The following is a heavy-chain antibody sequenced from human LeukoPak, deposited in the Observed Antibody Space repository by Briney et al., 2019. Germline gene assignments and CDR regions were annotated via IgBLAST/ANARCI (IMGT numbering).Heavy chain of an antibody. CDR2: IYSGGDT. V-gene: IGHV3-53*01. CDR1: GFTFSRFA. Sequence: GGSLRLSCAASGFTFSRFAMSWVRQAPGKGLEWVSVIYSGGDTYYADSVKGRFTISRDNSKDKLYLQMNSLSAEDTALYYCARGRYSYGVYFFDLWGQGTLVTVSS. D-gene: IGHD5-18*01. CDR3: ARGRYSYGVYFFDL. J-gene: IGHJ4*02.